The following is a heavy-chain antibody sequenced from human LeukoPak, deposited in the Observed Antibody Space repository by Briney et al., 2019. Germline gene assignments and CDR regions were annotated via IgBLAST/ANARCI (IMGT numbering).Heavy chain of an antibody. D-gene: IGHD3-22*01. V-gene: IGHV3-33*01. CDR3: ARGYYYGTTGHFDS. Sequence: PGGSLRLSCAASGFTFSSYGMHCVRQAPDKGLEWVAVIWNDGGKKYYADSVKGRFTISRDNSKNTLYLQMNSLRAEDTAVFYCARGYYYGTTGHFDSWGQGTLVTVSS. CDR2: IWNDGGKK. CDR1: GFTFSSYG. J-gene: IGHJ4*02.